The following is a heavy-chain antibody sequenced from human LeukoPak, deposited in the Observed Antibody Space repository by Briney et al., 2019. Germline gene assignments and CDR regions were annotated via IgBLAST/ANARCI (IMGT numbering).Heavy chain of an antibody. CDR1: GFTFSNYG. J-gene: IGHJ4*02. Sequence: PGGSLRLSCAGSGFTFSNYGMHWVRLAPGKGPEWVAVISYDGTNKYYADSVKGRFTISRDNSKNTLYLQMNSLRAEDTAVYYCAKVAVDYYYGSGSFDYWGQGTLVTVSS. CDR2: ISYDGTNK. V-gene: IGHV3-30*18. CDR3: AKVAVDYYYGSGSFDY. D-gene: IGHD3-10*01.